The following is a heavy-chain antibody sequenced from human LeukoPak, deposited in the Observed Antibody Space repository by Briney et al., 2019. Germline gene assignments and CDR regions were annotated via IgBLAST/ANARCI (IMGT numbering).Heavy chain of an antibody. J-gene: IGHJ6*02. Sequence: GESLTIPCKTSGYTFTSYRIGWVRQTPGRGREGMGVIFSRDSDVRYSPSFQGQVTISADKSTNTAYLHWGSLKASDSAMYYCVRSLPGTLLRGYGMDVWGPGTTVTVS. CDR3: VRSLPGTLLRGYGMDV. V-gene: IGHV5-51*01. CDR1: GYTFTSYR. D-gene: IGHD3-10*01. CDR2: IFSRDSDV.